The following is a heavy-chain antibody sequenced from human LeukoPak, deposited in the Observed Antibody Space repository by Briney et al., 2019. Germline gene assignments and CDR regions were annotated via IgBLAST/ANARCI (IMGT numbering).Heavy chain of an antibody. Sequence: PSETLSLTCAVYGESFSAYYWSWIRQPPGKGLEWIGEINHSGRTIYNPSLTSRVTISVDTSKNQFSLKLNSVTAADTAVYYCARDIGGAGYWGQGTLVTVSS. D-gene: IGHD6-19*01. CDR2: INHSGRT. CDR3: ARDIGGAGY. CDR1: GESFSAYY. J-gene: IGHJ4*02. V-gene: IGHV4-34*01.